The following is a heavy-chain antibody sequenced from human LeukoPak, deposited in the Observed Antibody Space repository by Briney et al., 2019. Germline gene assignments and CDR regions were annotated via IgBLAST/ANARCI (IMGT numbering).Heavy chain of an antibody. J-gene: IGHJ4*02. Sequence: SETLSLTCTVSGGSISSYYWSWIRQPPGKGLEWIGYIYYSGSTNYNPSLKSRVTISVGTSKNQFSLKLSSVTAADTAVYYCARGYCSSTSWLFDYWGQGTLVTVSS. V-gene: IGHV4-59*01. CDR2: IYYSGST. D-gene: IGHD2-2*01. CDR1: GGSISSYY. CDR3: ARGYCSSTSWLFDY.